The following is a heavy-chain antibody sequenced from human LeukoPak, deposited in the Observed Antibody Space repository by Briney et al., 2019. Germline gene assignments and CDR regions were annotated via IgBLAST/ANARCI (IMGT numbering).Heavy chain of an antibody. Sequence: KPSETLSLTCSVSGGSISNSSYYWGWIRQSPGKGLEWIGSIFYTGSTYYSPSLKSRVTISLDKSKNQLSLNLRSVTAADTAMYFCVRDNRLRGSYYYGMDVWGQGTTVTVSS. J-gene: IGHJ6*02. CDR1: GGSISNSSYY. V-gene: IGHV4-39*07. CDR2: IFYTGST. CDR3: VRDNRLRGSYYYGMDV. D-gene: IGHD3-16*01.